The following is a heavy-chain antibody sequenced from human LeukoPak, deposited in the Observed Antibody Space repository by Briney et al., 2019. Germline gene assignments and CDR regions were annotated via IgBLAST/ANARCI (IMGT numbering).Heavy chain of an antibody. Sequence: PGGSLRLSCAASGFTFSSYSMNWVRQAPGKGLEWVSSISSSGSYIYYADSVKGRFTISRDNAKNSLYLQMNSLRAEDTAVYYCARGFYSSSSLGYWGQGTLVTVSS. CDR2: ISSSGSYI. J-gene: IGHJ4*02. V-gene: IGHV3-21*01. D-gene: IGHD6-6*01. CDR3: ARGFYSSSSLGY. CDR1: GFTFSSYS.